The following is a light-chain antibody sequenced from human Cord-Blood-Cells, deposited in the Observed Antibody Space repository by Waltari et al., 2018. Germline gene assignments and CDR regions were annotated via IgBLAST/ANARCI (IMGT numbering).Light chain of an antibody. CDR1: QDISNY. CDR3: QQYDNLPPYT. CDR2: GAS. Sequence: DIQMTQSPSSLSASVGDRVTITCQASQDISNYLNWYQQKPGKAPKPLIYGASNLETGVPSRFSGSGSGTDFTFTISSLQPEDIATYYCQQYDNLPPYTFGQGTKLEIK. J-gene: IGKJ2*01. V-gene: IGKV1-33*01.